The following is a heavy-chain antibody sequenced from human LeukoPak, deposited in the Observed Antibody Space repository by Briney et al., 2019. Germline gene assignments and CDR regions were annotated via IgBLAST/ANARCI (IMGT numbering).Heavy chain of an antibody. CDR3: ATTFAGRRE. J-gene: IGHJ4*02. Sequence: GGSLRLSCAASGLTFSNSWMSWVRQAPGKGLEWVANIKQDGSEKYYVDSVKGRFTVSRDNAKNSLYLQMNSLRAEDTAVYYCATTFAGRREWGQGTLVTVSS. V-gene: IGHV3-7*01. D-gene: IGHD3-16*01. CDR1: GLTFSNSW. CDR2: IKQDGSEK.